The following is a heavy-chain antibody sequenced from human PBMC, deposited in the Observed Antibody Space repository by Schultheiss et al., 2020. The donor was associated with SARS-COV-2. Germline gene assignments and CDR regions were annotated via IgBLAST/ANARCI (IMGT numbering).Heavy chain of an antibody. Sequence: SETLSLTCAVSGGSISSSNWWSWVRQPPGKGLEWIGEIYHSGSTNYNPSLKSRVTISVDKSKNQFSLRLSSVTAADTAVYYCARQLDAKYYFDYWGQGTLVTVSS. V-gene: IGHV4-4*02. D-gene: IGHD6-6*01. CDR2: IYHSGST. CDR3: ARQLDAKYYFDY. CDR1: GGSISSSNW. J-gene: IGHJ4*02.